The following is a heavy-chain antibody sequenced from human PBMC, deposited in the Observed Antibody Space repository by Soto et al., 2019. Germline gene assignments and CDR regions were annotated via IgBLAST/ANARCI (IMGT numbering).Heavy chain of an antibody. CDR1: GFTFSSYA. CDR2: IRGSGGST. V-gene: IGHV3-23*01. CDR3: AKGWRYGEPFDY. D-gene: IGHD4-17*01. J-gene: IGHJ4*02. Sequence: EVQLLESGGGLVQPGGSLRLSCAASGFTFSSYAMSWVRQAPGKGLEWVSAIRGSGGSTYYADSVKGRFTISRDNSKNTLYLQMNSLRAEATAVYYCAKGWRYGEPFDYWGQGTLVTVSS.